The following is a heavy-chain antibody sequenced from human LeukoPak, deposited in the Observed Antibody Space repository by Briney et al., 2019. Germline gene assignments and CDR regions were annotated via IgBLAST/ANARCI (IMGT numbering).Heavy chain of an antibody. D-gene: IGHD6-19*01. V-gene: IGHV3-23*01. Sequence: PGGSLRLSCAASGFTFSSYAMTWVRQAPGKGLEWVSGISASGGSTYYADSVKGRFTISRDKSKNRLFLQMNSLRAEDTAVYYCAKDRAGYSTGWTFDSWGQGTLVTVSS. CDR2: ISASGGST. J-gene: IGHJ4*02. CDR1: GFTFSSYA. CDR3: AKDRAGYSTGWTFDS.